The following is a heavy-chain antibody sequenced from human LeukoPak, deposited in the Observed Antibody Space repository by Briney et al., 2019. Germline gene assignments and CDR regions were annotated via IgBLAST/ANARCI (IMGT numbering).Heavy chain of an antibody. J-gene: IGHJ4*02. Sequence: GGSLRLSCAASGFTFSSHWMSWVRQAPGEGLEWVANIDEDGSKQFYADSVKGRFTISRDNAENSLFLQMNSLRAEDTAMYYCARDYDGKDYWGQGTLVTVSS. CDR1: GFTFSSHW. CDR2: IDEDGSKQ. D-gene: IGHD3-3*01. V-gene: IGHV3-7*03. CDR3: ARDYDGKDY.